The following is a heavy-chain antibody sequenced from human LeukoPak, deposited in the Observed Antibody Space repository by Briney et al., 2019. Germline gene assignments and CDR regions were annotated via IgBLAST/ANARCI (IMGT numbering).Heavy chain of an antibody. CDR2: ISAYNGNT. CDR1: GYTFTSYG. CDR3: ARAPTLAAAGIYYYYGMDV. Sequence: ASVKVSCKASGYTFTSYGISWVRQAPGQGLEWMGWISAYNGNTNYAQKLQGRVTMTTDTSTSTAYMELRSLRSDDTAVYYCARAPTLAAAGIYYYYGMDVWGQGTTVTVSS. V-gene: IGHV1-18*01. D-gene: IGHD6-13*01. J-gene: IGHJ6*02.